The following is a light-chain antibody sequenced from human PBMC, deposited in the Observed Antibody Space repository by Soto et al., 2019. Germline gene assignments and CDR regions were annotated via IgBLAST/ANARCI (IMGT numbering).Light chain of an antibody. CDR2: GAS. Sequence: DIVLTQSPGTLSLSPGERATLSCRASQSVSSTYLAWYQQKPGQAPRLLIYGASSRATCIPDRFSGSGSGTDLTLTISRLEPEDFAVYYCQQYGSSRTFVQGTKVEIK. CDR1: QSVSSTY. CDR3: QQYGSSRT. J-gene: IGKJ1*01. V-gene: IGKV3-20*01.